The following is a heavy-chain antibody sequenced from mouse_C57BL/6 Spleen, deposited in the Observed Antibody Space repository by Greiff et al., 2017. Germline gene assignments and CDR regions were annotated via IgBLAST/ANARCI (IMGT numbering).Heavy chain of an antibody. CDR1: GFTFSSYG. V-gene: IGHV5-6*01. Sequence: EVKVVESGGDLVKPGGSLKLSCAASGFTFSSYGMSWVRQTPDKRLEWVATISSGGSYTYYPDSVKGRLTISRDNAKNTLYLQMSSLKSEDTAMYYCARGGETYFDYWGQGTTLTVSS. J-gene: IGHJ2*01. CDR3: ARGGETYFDY. CDR2: ISSGGSYT.